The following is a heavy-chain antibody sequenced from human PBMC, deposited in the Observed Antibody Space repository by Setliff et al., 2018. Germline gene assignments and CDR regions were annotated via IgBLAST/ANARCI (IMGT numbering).Heavy chain of an antibody. D-gene: IGHD2-15*01. V-gene: IGHV3-33*08. Sequence: PGGSLRLSCAASGFTFSDYTMSWVRQAPGKGLEWVAVIWHDGGNKYHADSVKGRFTISRDNSKNTLYLQMNSLRPEDTAVYYCARTCSGSGCYAGLESWGQGTPVTVSS. CDR1: GFTFSDYT. CDR2: IWHDGGNK. J-gene: IGHJ4*02. CDR3: ARTCSGSGCYAGLES.